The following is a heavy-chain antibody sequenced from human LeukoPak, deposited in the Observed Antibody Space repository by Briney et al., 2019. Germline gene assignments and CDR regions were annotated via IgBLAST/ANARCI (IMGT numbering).Heavy chain of an antibody. CDR1: GFTFSSYA. J-gene: IGHJ4*02. V-gene: IGHV3-23*01. CDR3: AKPYDFWSGYSFDY. Sequence: PGGPLRLSCAASGFTFSSYAMSWVRQAPGKGLEWVSAISGSGGSTYYADSVKGRFTISRDNSKNTLYLQMNSLRAEDTAVYYCAKPYDFWSGYSFDYWGQGTLVTVSS. D-gene: IGHD3-3*01. CDR2: ISGSGGST.